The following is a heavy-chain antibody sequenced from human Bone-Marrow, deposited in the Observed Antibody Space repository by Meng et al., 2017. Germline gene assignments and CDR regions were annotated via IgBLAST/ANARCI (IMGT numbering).Heavy chain of an antibody. V-gene: IGHV3-74*01. Sequence: GGPLRLSFAGPGFPFSNYWMFWIPQRPGKGLMWVSRIKTDGSDIAYADSVKGRFTISRDNSKNTLYLQMNSLRPEDRAVYNCARDFLADITLIPRGRFDAWGQGTLVTVSS. CDR2: IKTDGSDI. D-gene: IGHD3-16*01. CDR3: ARDFLADITLIPRGRFDA. J-gene: IGHJ4*02. CDR1: GFPFSNYW.